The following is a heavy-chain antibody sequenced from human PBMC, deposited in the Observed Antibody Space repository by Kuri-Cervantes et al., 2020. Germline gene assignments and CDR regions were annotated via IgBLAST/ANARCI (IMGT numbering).Heavy chain of an antibody. J-gene: IGHJ5*02. Sequence: GGSLRPSCAPPGFTFNDYAMHWVRQDPGKGLEWVSGINRNSGSIDYADSVKGRFVISRDNAKNSLYLQMNSLRAEDTAVYYCASGDYYDSSGYPAWGQGNLVTVSS. CDR1: GFTFNDYA. V-gene: IGHV3-9*01. D-gene: IGHD3-22*01. CDR2: INRNSGSI. CDR3: ASGDYYDSSGYPA.